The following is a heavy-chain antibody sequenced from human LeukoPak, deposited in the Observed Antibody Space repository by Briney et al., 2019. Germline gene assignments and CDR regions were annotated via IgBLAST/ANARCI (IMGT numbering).Heavy chain of an antibody. CDR1: GLTFSYYA. J-gene: IGHJ3*02. CDR3: ARDPYYDILTGNIGGDAFDI. V-gene: IGHV3-30-3*01. Sequence: GRSLRLSCAASGLTFSYYAFHWVRQAPCKGLEWVAIILNDGSNKYYTDSVKGRFTVFRDNSKNTLYLQMNSLRVEDTAVYYCARDPYYDILTGNIGGDAFDIWGQGTMVTVSS. D-gene: IGHD3-9*01. CDR2: ILNDGSNK.